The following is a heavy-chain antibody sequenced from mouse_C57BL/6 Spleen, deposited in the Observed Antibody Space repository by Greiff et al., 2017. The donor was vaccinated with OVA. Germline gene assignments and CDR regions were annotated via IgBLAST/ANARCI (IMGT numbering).Heavy chain of an antibody. Sequence: EVQLVESGGGLVKPGGSLKLSCAASGFTFSDYGMHWVRQAPEKGLEWVAYISSGSSTIYYADTVKGRFTISRDNAKNTLFLQMTSLRSEDTAMYYCARWDDDWYCDGWGTGTTVTVSS. CDR2: ISSGSSTI. CDR3: ARWDDDWYCDG. CDR1: GFTFSDYG. V-gene: IGHV5-17*01. D-gene: IGHD2-3*01. J-gene: IGHJ1*03.